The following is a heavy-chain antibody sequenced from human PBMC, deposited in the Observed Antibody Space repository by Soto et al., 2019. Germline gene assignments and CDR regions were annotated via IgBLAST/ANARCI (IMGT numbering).Heavy chain of an antibody. V-gene: IGHV3-30*18. J-gene: IGHJ4*02. Sequence: LRLSCAASGFTFSIYGMHWVRQAPGKGLEWVAVISYDGSNKYYADSVKGRFTISRDNSKNTLYLQMNSLRAEDTAVYYCAKSLYSYGYFFDYWGQGTLVTVSS. CDR3: AKSLYSYGYFFDY. CDR1: GFTFSIYG. D-gene: IGHD5-18*01. CDR2: ISYDGSNK.